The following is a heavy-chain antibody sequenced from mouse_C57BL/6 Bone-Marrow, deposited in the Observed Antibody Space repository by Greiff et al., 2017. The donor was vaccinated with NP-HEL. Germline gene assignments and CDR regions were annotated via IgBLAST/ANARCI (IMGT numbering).Heavy chain of an antibody. Sequence: VQLQQSGAELVRPGASVKLSCTASGFNIKDDYMHWVKQRPEQGLEWIGWIDPENGDTEYASKFQGKATITADTSSNTAYLQLSSLTSEDTAVYYCTTEVYYDYDAFDYWGQGTTLTVSS. CDR1: GFNIKDDY. CDR2: IDPENGDT. J-gene: IGHJ2*01. D-gene: IGHD2-4*01. V-gene: IGHV14-4*01. CDR3: TTEVYYDYDAFDY.